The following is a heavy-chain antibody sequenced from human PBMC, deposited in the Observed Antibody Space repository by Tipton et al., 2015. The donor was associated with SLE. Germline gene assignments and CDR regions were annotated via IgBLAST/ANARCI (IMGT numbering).Heavy chain of an antibody. CDR1: GGSISSYY. J-gene: IGHJ1*01. Sequence: GLVKPSETLSLTCTVSGGSISSYYWSWIRQPPGKGLEWIGYIYYSGSTNYNPSLKSRVTISVDTSKNQFSLKLSSVSAADTAVYYCAREGSSCLFQHWGQGTLVTVSS. CDR3: AREGSSCLFQH. V-gene: IGHV4-59*01. CDR2: IYYSGST. D-gene: IGHD6-13*01.